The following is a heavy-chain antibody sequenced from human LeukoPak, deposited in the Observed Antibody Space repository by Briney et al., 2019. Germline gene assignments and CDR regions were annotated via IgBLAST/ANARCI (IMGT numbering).Heavy chain of an antibody. J-gene: IGHJ4*02. V-gene: IGHV1-2*02. CDR2: INPYSGGT. CDR3: ARIWFGELSSRAFDY. CDR1: GYIFTGYY. Sequence: GASVKVSCKASGYIFTGYYIHWVRQAPGQGLEWMGWINPYSGGTKFAPKFQGRVTMTRDTSISTAYMELSRLRSDDTAVYYCARIWFGELSSRAFDYWGQGTLVTVSS. D-gene: IGHD3-10*01.